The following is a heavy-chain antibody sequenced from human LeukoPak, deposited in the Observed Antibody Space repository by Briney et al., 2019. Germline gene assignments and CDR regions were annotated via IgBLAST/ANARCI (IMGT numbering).Heavy chain of an antibody. CDR3: ARGPGKYGNSWYVDY. CDR2: IISGSSTI. Sequence: NPGGSLRLSCAASGFTFSNYRMNWVRQAPGKGLEWVSYIISGSSTISYADSVKGRFTISRDDAKNSLYLQMNSLRAEDTAVYYCARGPGKYGNSWYVDYWGQGTLVTVSS. V-gene: IGHV3-48*04. D-gene: IGHD6-13*01. CDR1: GFTFSNYR. J-gene: IGHJ4*02.